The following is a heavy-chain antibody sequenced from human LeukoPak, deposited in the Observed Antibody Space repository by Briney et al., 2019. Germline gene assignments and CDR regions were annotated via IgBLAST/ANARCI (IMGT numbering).Heavy chain of an antibody. CDR2: IYYSGST. Sequence: SETLSLTCAVYGGSFSGYYWGWIRQPPGKGLEWIGSIYYSGSTYYNPSLKSRVTISVDTSKNQFSLKLSSVTAADTAVYYCARHSLRDSSGYYFGAVYYFDYWGQGTLVTVSS. CDR3: ARHSLRDSSGYYFGAVYYFDY. CDR1: GGSFSGYY. J-gene: IGHJ4*02. D-gene: IGHD3-22*01. V-gene: IGHV4-39*01.